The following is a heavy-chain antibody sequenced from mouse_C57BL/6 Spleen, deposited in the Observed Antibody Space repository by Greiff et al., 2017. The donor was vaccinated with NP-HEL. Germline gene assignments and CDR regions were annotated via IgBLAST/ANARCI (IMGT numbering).Heavy chain of an antibody. CDR3: AREDDYDAMDY. Sequence: VQLKESGPELVKPGASVKIPCKASGYTFTDYNMDWVKQSHGKSLEWIGDINPNNGGTIYNQKFKGKATLTVDKSSSTAYMELRSLTSEDTAVYYCAREDDYDAMDYWGQGTSVTVSS. CDR1: GYTFTDYN. J-gene: IGHJ4*01. V-gene: IGHV1-18*01. CDR2: INPNNGGT.